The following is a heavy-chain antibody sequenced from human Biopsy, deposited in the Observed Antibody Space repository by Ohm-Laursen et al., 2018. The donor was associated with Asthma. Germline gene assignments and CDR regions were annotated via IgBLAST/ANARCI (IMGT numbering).Heavy chain of an antibody. Sequence: TLSLTCAVSGGSVSSDKYYWSRIRQPPGKGLEWIAYIFYSGATNYNPALKSRVAQSIDTSKSQFSLRLNSLSAADTAVYYCARGTIVAGIDYWGRGTLVTVSS. CDR2: IFYSGAT. D-gene: IGHD5-12*01. J-gene: IGHJ4*02. CDR1: GGSVSSDKYY. V-gene: IGHV4-61*01. CDR3: ARGTIVAGIDY.